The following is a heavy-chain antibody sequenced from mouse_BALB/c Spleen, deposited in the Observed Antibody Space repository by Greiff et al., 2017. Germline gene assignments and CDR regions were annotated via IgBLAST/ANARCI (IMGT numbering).Heavy chain of an antibody. D-gene: IGHD2-3*01. Sequence: EVMLVESGPGLVKPSQSLSLTCTVTGYSITSDYAWNWIRQFPGNKLEWMGYISYSGSTSYNPSLKSRISITRDTSKNQFFLQLNSVTTEDTATYYCARWLLHGDYYAMDYWGQGTSVTVSS. CDR1: GYSITSDYA. J-gene: IGHJ4*01. CDR2: ISYSGST. CDR3: ARWLLHGDYYAMDY. V-gene: IGHV3-2*02.